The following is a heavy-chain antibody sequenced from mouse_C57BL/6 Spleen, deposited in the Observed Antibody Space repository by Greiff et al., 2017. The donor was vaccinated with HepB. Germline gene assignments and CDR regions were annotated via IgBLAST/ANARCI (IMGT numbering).Heavy chain of an antibody. CDR3: ARPDDGYPLAY. D-gene: IGHD2-3*01. J-gene: IGHJ3*01. Sequence: EVQLQQSGPELVKPGASVKISCKASGYTFTDYYMNWVKQSHGKSLEWIGDINPNNGGTSYNQKFKGKATLTVDKSSSTAYMELRSLTSEDSAVYYCARPDDGYPLAYWGQGTLVTVSA. CDR2: INPNNGGT. V-gene: IGHV1-26*01. CDR1: GYTFTDYY.